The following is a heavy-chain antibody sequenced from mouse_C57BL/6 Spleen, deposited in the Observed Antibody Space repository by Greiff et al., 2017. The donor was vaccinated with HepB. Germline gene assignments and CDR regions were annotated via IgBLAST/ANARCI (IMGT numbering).Heavy chain of an antibody. Sequence: EVQLQQSGPELVKPGASVKISCKASGYSFTGYYMNWVKQSPEKSLEWIGEINPGTGNTTYNQKFKAKATLTVDKSSSTAYMQLKSLTSEDSAVYYCARAPDYGRAMDYWGQGTSVTVSS. J-gene: IGHJ4*01. CDR3: ARAPDYGRAMDY. D-gene: IGHD1-1*01. CDR2: INPGTGNT. CDR1: GYSFTGYY. V-gene: IGHV1-42*01.